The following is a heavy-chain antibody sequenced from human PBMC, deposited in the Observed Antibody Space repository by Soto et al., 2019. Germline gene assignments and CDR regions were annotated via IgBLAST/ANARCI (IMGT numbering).Heavy chain of an antibody. CDR1: GFTFSNAW. Sequence: AGGSLRLSCAASGFTFSNAWINWVRQTPGKGLEWVGRVKSKTDGGTTDFAAPVKGRFAISRDDSKNMVYLEMNSLKTEDTAIYYCTTDSYITNIIVRFDYWGHGTLVTVSS. J-gene: IGHJ4*01. V-gene: IGHV3-15*07. CDR3: TTDSYITNIIVRFDY. D-gene: IGHD3-22*01. CDR2: VKSKTDGGTT.